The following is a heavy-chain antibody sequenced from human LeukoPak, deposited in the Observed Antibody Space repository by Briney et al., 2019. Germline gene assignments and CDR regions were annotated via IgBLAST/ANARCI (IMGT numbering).Heavy chain of an antibody. D-gene: IGHD3-22*01. CDR1: GFTVSNNS. Sequence: GGSLRLSCTVSGFTVSNNSMSWVRQAPGKGLEWVSFIYTTGNTHNSDSVKGRFTISRDSSKNTLYLQMNSLRAEDTAVYYCARRAGDYSHPYDYWGQGTLVTVSS. CDR3: ARRAGDYSHPYDY. CDR2: IYTTGNT. J-gene: IGHJ4*02. V-gene: IGHV3-53*01.